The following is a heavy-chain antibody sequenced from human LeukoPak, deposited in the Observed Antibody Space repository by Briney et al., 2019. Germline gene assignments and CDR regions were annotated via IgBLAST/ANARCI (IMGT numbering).Heavy chain of an antibody. CDR3: AKPRTTGLGWAQFDY. Sequence: PGGSLRLSCAASGFTFSSFAITWVRQSPGKGREGGSGFEGNGPNTYYADSVKGRWTISRDNSRNTLYLEMNSLRPEDTAIYYCAKPRTTGLGWAQFDYWGQGSLVTVSS. J-gene: IGHJ4*02. CDR2: FEGNGPNT. CDR1: GFTFSSFA. D-gene: IGHD2-8*02. V-gene: IGHV3-23*01.